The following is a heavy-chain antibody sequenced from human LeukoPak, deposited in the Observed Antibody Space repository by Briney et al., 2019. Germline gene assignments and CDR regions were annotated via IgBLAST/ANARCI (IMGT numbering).Heavy chain of an antibody. J-gene: IGHJ1*01. CDR2: TYYRSKWYK. CDR1: GDSFSSNSAT. V-gene: IGHV6-1*01. CDR3: ARGPSYFQH. Sequence: SQTLSLTCAISGDSFSSNSATWNWLRQSPSRGLEWLGRTYYRSKWYKYYAVSVKSRITNNPDTSKNQFSLQLNSVTPEDTAVYYCARGPSYFQHWGQGTLVTVSS.